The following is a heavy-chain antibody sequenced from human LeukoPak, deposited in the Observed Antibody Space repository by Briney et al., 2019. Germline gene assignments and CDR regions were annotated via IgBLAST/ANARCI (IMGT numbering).Heavy chain of an antibody. V-gene: IGHV4-59*01. CDR1: GGSISSYY. CDR3: ARVYSSSWYWFDP. Sequence: SETLSLTCTVSGGSISSYYWSWIRQPPGKGLEWIGYIYYSGSTNYNPSLKSRVTISVDTSKNQFSLKLSSVTAADTAVHYCARVYSSSWYWFDPWGQGTLVTVSS. CDR2: IYYSGST. J-gene: IGHJ5*02. D-gene: IGHD6-13*01.